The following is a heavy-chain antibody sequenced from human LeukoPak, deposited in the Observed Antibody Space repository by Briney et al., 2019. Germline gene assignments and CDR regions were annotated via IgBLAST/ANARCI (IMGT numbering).Heavy chain of an antibody. CDR2: IYTSGIT. J-gene: IGHJ4*02. CDR3: ARGYYDSSGFFDY. CDR1: GGSISSYY. D-gene: IGHD3-22*01. V-gene: IGHV4-4*07. Sequence: PSETLSLTCTVSGGSISSYYWSWIRQPAGRGLEWIGRIYTSGITNYNPSLKSRVTISVDTSKNQFSLKLSSVTAADTAVYYCARGYYDSSGFFDYWGQGTLVTVSS.